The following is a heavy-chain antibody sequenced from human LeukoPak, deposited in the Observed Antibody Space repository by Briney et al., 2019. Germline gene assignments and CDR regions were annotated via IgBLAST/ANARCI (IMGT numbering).Heavy chain of an antibody. CDR2: IKEGGSEK. CDR3: ARDSQHLNFDH. CDR1: GFTFSNYW. Sequence: GGSLRLSCAASGFTFSNYWMNWVRQAPGKGLEWVANIKEGGSEKYYVDSVKGRFTISRDNAKNSLYLQMDSLRAEDTAVYYCARDSQHLNFDHWGQGTLVTVS. D-gene: IGHD3-3*02. J-gene: IGHJ4*02. V-gene: IGHV3-7*04.